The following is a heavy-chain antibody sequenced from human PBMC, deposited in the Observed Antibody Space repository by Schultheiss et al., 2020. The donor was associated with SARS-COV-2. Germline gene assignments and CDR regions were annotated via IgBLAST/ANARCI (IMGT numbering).Heavy chain of an antibody. CDR3: ARDTVVPAAPDAFDI. CDR1: GFTFSSYW. Sequence: GESLKISCAASGFTFSSYWMHWVRQAPGKGLVWVSRINSDGSSTSYADSVKGRFTISRDNAKNTLYLQMNSLRAEDTAVYYCARDTVVPAAPDAFDIWGQGTMVTVSS. J-gene: IGHJ3*02. D-gene: IGHD2-2*01. V-gene: IGHV3-74*01. CDR2: INSDGSST.